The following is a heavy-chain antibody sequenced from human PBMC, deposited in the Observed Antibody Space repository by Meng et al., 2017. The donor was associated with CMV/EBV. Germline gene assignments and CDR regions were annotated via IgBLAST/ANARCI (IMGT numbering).Heavy chain of an antibody. CDR3: ARGGYYDFWSGYLSSRAYNWFDP. Sequence: GESLKISCAASGFTVSSNYMSWVRQAPGKGLEWVSVIYSGGSTYYADSVKGRFTISRDNYKNTLYLQMNSLRAEDTAVDYCARGGYYDFWSGYLSSRAYNWFDPWGQGTLVTVSS. CDR1: GFTVSSNY. V-gene: IGHV3-53*01. CDR2: IYSGGST. J-gene: IGHJ5*02. D-gene: IGHD3-3*01.